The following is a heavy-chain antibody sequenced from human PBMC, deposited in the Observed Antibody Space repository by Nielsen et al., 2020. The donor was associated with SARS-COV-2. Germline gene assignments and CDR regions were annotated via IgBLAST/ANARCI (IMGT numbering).Heavy chain of an antibody. V-gene: IGHV1-69*13. CDR3: GRTTPYYHYYMDV. CDR1: GGTFSSYA. J-gene: IGHJ6*03. Sequence: SVKVSCKASGGTFSSYAISWVRQAPGQGLEWMGGIIPIFGTANYAQKFQGRVTITADESTSTAYMELSSLRSEDTAVYYCGRTTPYYHYYMDVWGKGTTVTVSS. D-gene: IGHD1-1*01. CDR2: IIPIFGTA.